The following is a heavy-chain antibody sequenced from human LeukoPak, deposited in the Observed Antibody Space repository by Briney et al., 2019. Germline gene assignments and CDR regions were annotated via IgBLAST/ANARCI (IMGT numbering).Heavy chain of an antibody. D-gene: IGHD4-17*01. J-gene: IGHJ4*02. V-gene: IGHV3-23*01. Sequence: PGGSLRLSCAASGFTFSSYAMSWVRQAPGKGLEWVSAISGSGGSTYYADSVKGRFTISRDNAKNSLYLQMNSLRAEDTAVYYCARDSGLRDYGDYVWGQGTLVTVSS. CDR1: GFTFSSYA. CDR2: ISGSGGST. CDR3: ARDSGLRDYGDYV.